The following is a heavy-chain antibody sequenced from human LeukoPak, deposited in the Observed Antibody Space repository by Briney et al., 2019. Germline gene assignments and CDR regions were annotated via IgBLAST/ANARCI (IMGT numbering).Heavy chain of an antibody. Sequence: SETLSLTCTVSGGSISSYYWSWIRQPPGKGLEWIGEINHSGSTNYNPSLKSRVTISVDTSKNQFSLKLSSVTAADTAVYYCARGRSSYYDSSGKRKYFDYWGQGTLVTVSS. CDR1: GGSISSYY. V-gene: IGHV4-34*01. CDR3: ARGRSSYYDSSGKRKYFDY. D-gene: IGHD3-22*01. CDR2: INHSGST. J-gene: IGHJ4*02.